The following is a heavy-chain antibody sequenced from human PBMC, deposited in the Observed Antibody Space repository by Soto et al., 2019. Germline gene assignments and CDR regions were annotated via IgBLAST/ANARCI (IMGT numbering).Heavy chain of an antibody. CDR1: GFTFSSYW. J-gene: IGHJ4*02. V-gene: IGHV3-74*01. CDR3: ARGDGDYYDGNGYLSRH. CDR2: INSDGSRT. Sequence: GGSLRLSCAASGFTFSSYWMHWVRQAPGKGLVWVSRINSDGSRTSYADSAKGRFTISRDNAKNTVYLQMNSLRAEDTAVYYCARGDGDYYDGNGYLSRHRGQGTLVTVSS. D-gene: IGHD3-22*01.